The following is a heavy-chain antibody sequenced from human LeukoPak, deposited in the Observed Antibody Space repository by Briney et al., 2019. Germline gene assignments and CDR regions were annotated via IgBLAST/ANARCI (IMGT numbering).Heavy chain of an antibody. CDR1: GYSISSGYY. J-gene: IGHJ2*01. CDR2: IYYSGST. CDR3: AGDGYKTNWYFDL. V-gene: IGHV4-61*01. Sequence: PSETLSLTCTVSGYSISSGYYWGWIRQPPGKGLEWIGYIYYSGSTNYNPSLKSRVTISVDTSKNQFSLKLSSVTAADTAVYYCAGDGYKTNWYFDLWGRGTLVTVSS. D-gene: IGHD5-24*01.